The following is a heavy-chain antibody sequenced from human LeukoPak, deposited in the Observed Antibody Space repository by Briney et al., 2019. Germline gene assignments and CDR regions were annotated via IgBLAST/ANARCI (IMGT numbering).Heavy chain of an antibody. D-gene: IGHD6-19*01. CDR1: GFTFGDYA. V-gene: IGHV3-49*03. CDR2: IRSKAYGGTT. Sequence: PGGSLRLSCTASGFTFGDYAMSWFRQAPGKGLEWVGFIRSKAYGGTTEYAASVKGRFTISRDDSKSIAYPQMNSLKTEDTAVYYCSRTDSSGWYGPFDYWGQGTLVTVSS. CDR3: SRTDSSGWYGPFDY. J-gene: IGHJ4*02.